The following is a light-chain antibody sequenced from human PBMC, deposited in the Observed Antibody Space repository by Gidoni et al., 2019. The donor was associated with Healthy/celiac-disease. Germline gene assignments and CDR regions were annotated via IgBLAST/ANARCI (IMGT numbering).Light chain of an antibody. J-gene: IGLJ2*01. CDR1: SSNIGAGYD. Sequence: QSVLTQPPSVSGAPVQRVTISCPGSSSNIGAGYDVHWYQQLPGTAPKLLIYGNSNRPSGVPDRFSGSKSGTSASLAITGLQAEDEADYYCQSYDSSLSAYVVFGGGTKLPVL. CDR2: GNS. V-gene: IGLV1-40*01. CDR3: QSYDSSLSAYVV.